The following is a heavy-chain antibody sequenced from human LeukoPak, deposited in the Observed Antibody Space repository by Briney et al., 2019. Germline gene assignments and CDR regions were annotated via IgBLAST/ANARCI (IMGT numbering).Heavy chain of an antibody. CDR1: GYTFTSYG. Sequence: ASVKVSCKASGYTFTSYGISWVRQAPGQGLEWMGWISAYNGNTNYAQKLQGRVTMTTDTSTSTAYMELRSLRSDDTAVYYCARGRENDSLKKYSKLGYFDLWGRGALVTVSS. CDR3: ARGRENDSLKKYSKLGYFDL. V-gene: IGHV1-18*01. D-gene: IGHD4-11*01. J-gene: IGHJ4*02. CDR2: ISAYNGNT.